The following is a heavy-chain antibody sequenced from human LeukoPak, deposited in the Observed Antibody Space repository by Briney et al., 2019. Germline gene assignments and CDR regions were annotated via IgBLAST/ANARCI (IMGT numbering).Heavy chain of an antibody. J-gene: IGHJ4*02. V-gene: IGHV3-21*01. CDR3: ASGSSYYSFDF. D-gene: IGHD1-26*01. CDR2: ISSGSSYI. CDR1: GFTFSSYT. Sequence: GGSLRLSCAVSGFTFSSYTLNWVRQAPGKGLEWVSSISSGSSYIYYADSVKGRFTISRDNAKNSLFPQLNSLRAEDTAVYYCASGSSYYSFDFWGQGALVTVSS.